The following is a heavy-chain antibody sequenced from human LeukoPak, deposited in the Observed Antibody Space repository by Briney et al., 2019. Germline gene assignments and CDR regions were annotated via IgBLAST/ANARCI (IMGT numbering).Heavy chain of an antibody. CDR1: GGSISSYY. CDR3: ARVGVTTSYYYYYYYMDV. CDR2: IYYSGST. J-gene: IGHJ6*03. V-gene: IGHV4-59*01. D-gene: IGHD2-21*02. Sequence: PSETLSLTCTVSGGSISSYYWSWIRQPPGKGLEWIGYIYYSGSTSYNPSLKSRVTISVDTSKNQFSLKLSSVTAADTAVYYCARVGVTTSYYYYYYYMDVWGKGTTVTVSS.